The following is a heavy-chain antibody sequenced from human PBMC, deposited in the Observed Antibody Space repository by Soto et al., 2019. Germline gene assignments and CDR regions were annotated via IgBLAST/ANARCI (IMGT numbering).Heavy chain of an antibody. CDR2: ISYDGSNK. Sequence: PGGSLRLSCAASGFTLRSYGMHWVRQAPGKGLEWVAVISYDGSNKYYADSVKGRFTISRDNSKNTLYLQMNSLRAEDTAVYYCAKDLYCSSTSCSWEDYYYYYGMDVWGQGTTVTVSS. CDR1: GFTLRSYG. CDR3: AKDLYCSSTSCSWEDYYYYYGMDV. V-gene: IGHV3-30*18. J-gene: IGHJ6*02. D-gene: IGHD2-2*01.